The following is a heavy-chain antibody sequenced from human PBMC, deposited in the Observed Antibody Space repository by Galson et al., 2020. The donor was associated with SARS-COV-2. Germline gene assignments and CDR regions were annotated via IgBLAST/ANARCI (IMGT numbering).Heavy chain of an antibody. Sequence: GESLKISCAASGFTFSSYWMSWVRQAPGKGLEWVANIKQDGSEKYYVDSVKGRFTISRDNAKNSLYLQMNSLRAEDTAVYYCARDGNYYDSSGYLANRNNAFDIWGQGTMVTVSS. CDR2: IKQDGSEK. CDR3: ARDGNYYDSSGYLANRNNAFDI. J-gene: IGHJ3*02. V-gene: IGHV3-7*01. D-gene: IGHD3-22*01. CDR1: GFTFSSYW.